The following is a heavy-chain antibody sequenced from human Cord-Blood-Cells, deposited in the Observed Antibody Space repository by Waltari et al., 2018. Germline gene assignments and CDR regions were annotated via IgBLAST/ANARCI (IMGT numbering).Heavy chain of an antibody. CDR2: VEPGDGET. CDR1: GYTLTELS. Sequence: QVQLVQSGAEVKKPGASVKVSCKVSGYTLTELSMHWVRQAPGKGLEWMGGVEPGDGETSYAQKVQGRVTMTEDTATDTAYREQSRLRSEDTAVYYCATTSPEYAFDIWGQGTMVTVSS. CDR3: ATTSPEYAFDI. V-gene: IGHV1-24*01. J-gene: IGHJ3*02.